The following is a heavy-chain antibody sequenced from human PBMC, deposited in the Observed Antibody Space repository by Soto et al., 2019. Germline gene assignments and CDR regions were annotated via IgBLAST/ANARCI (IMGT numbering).Heavy chain of an antibody. CDR3: ARGPRGVYGNDY. CDR1: GFTFSSDW. V-gene: IGHV3-74*01. Sequence: EVQLVESGGGLVQPGGSLRLSCAASGFTFSSDWMHWVRQAAGKGLVWVSRINMDGSSTNYADSVKGRFTISRDNAKNTLYPQMNSLRAEDTAVYYCARGPRGVYGNDYWGQGALVTVSS. D-gene: IGHD2-8*02. J-gene: IGHJ4*02. CDR2: INMDGSST.